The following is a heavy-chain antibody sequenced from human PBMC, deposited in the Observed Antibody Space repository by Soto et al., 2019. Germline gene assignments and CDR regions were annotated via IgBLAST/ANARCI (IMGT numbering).Heavy chain of an antibody. CDR1: GFTLSGVD. CDR2: MPYDGRNQ. J-gene: IGHJ4*02. CDR3: AKGGWYTSSSRSDC. D-gene: IGHD6-6*01. Sequence: QVQLVESGGGVVQPGTSLRLSCSASGFTLSGVDMHWVRQAPGKGLEWVAVMPYDGRNQYYADSVKGRFTVSRDSSKSTLYLQMNSLRTEDAAVYYCAKGGWYTSSSRSDCWGQGTLDTVSS. V-gene: IGHV3-30*18.